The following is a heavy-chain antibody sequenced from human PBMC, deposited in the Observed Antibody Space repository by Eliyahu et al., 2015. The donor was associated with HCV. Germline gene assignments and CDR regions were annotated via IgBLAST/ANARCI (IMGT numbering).Heavy chain of an antibody. CDR3: ATFYCGDSCHWDAFEI. CDR2: XGISDRYI. CDR1: GFSFSSYS. V-gene: IGHV3-21*01. D-gene: IGHD2-21*01. Sequence: EVQLVESGGGLVKPGGSLXLSCAASGFSFSSYSLNWVRQAPGKGLEWVSSXGISDRYIYYADSVKGRFTISRDNTESSLYLQMNSLRDEDTAVYYCATFYCGDSCHWDAFEIWGRGTMVTVSS. J-gene: IGHJ3*02.